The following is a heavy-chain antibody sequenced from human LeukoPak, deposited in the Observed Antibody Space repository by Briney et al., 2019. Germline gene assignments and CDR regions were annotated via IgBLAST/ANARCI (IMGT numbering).Heavy chain of an antibody. V-gene: IGHV1-8*02. Sequence: ASVKVSCKASGGTFSSYAINWVRQATGQGLEWMGWMNPNSGNTGYAQKFQGRVTMTRNTSISTAYMELSSLRSEDTAVYYCARAPSSLYYYGSGSYHIDYWGQGTLVTVSS. J-gene: IGHJ4*02. CDR1: GGTFSSYA. CDR3: ARAPSSLYYYGSGSYHIDY. D-gene: IGHD3-10*01. CDR2: MNPNSGNT.